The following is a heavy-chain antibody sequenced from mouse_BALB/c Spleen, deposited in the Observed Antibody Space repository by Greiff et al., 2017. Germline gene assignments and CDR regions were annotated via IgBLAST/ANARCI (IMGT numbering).Heavy chain of an antibody. CDR2: IWAGGST. D-gene: IGHD2-1*01. J-gene: IGHJ2*01. Sequence: VKLQESGPGLVAPSQSLSITCTVSGFSLTSYGVHWVRQPPGKGLEWLGVIWAGGSTNYNSALMSRLSISKDNSKSQVFLKMNSLQTDDTAMYYCARDDGNYDYFDYWGAGTTLTVSS. CDR1: GFSLTSYG. V-gene: IGHV2-9*02. CDR3: ARDDGNYDYFDY.